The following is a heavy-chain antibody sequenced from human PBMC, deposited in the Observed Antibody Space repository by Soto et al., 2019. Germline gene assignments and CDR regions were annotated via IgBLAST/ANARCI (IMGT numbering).Heavy chain of an antibody. CDR3: AKDSSIADNWFDP. CDR2: ISGSGGST. D-gene: IGHD6-6*01. Sequence: PGGSLRLSCAASGFTFSSYAMSWVRQAPGEGLEWVSAISGSGGSTYYADSVKGRFTISRGNSKNTLYLQMNSLRAEDTAVYYCAKDSSIADNWFDPWGQGTLVTVSS. V-gene: IGHV3-23*01. CDR1: GFTFSSYA. J-gene: IGHJ5*02.